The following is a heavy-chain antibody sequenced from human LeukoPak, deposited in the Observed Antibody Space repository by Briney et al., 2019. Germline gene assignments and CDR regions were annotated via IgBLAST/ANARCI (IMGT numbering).Heavy chain of an antibody. CDR2: IHSSGST. CDR1: GGSFSSYY. V-gene: IGHV4-4*07. CDR3: ARWSGDYSFDY. D-gene: IGHD3-3*01. J-gene: IGHJ4*02. Sequence: SETLSLPCTVSGGSFSSYYWSWIRQPAGKGLEWIGRIHSSGSTNSNTSLKSRVTMSVDTSKNQFALKLRSVTAADTAVYFCARWSGDYSFDYWGQGTLVTVSS.